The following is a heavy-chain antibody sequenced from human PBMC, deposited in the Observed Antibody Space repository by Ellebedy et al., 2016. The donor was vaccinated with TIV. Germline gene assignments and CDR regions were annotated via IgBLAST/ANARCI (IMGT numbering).Heavy chain of an antibody. Sequence: GSLRLSXTVSGGSISSGSYYWSWIRQPPGKGLEWIGYIYYSGSTNYNPSLKSRVTISVDTSKNQFSLKLSSVTAADTAVYYCASGSSWYDLTFDYWGQGTLVTVSS. V-gene: IGHV4-61*01. CDR1: GGSISSGSYY. CDR3: ASGSSWYDLTFDY. D-gene: IGHD6-13*01. J-gene: IGHJ4*02. CDR2: IYYSGST.